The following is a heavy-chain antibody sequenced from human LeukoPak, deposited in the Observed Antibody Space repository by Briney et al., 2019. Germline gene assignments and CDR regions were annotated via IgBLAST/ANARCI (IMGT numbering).Heavy chain of an antibody. V-gene: IGHV1-69*05. Sequence: VASVKVSCKASGGTFSSYAISWVRQAPGQGLEWMGGIIPIFGTANYAQKFQGRVTITTDESTSTAYMELSSLRSEDTAVYYCARGGAGDWYFDLWGRGTLVTVSS. CDR3: ARGGAGDWYFDL. J-gene: IGHJ2*01. CDR1: GGTFSSYA. D-gene: IGHD3-10*01. CDR2: IIPIFGTA.